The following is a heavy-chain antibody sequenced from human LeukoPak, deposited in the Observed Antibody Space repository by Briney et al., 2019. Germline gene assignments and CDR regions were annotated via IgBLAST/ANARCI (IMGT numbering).Heavy chain of an antibody. CDR3: AKDGGGWIDY. J-gene: IGHJ4*02. Sequence: GGSLRLSCAASGFTFSNAWMSWVRQAPGKGLEWVAVISYDGSNKYYADSVKGRFTISRDNSKNTLYLQMNSLRAEDTAVYYCAKDGGGWIDYWGQGTLVTVSS. CDR2: ISYDGSNK. CDR1: GFTFSNAW. V-gene: IGHV3-30*18. D-gene: IGHD6-19*01.